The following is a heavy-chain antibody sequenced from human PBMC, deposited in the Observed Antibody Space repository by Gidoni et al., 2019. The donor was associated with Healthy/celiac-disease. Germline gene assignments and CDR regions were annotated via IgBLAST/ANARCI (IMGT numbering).Heavy chain of an antibody. J-gene: IGHJ6*02. CDR2: IKKDGSEK. D-gene: IGHD6-19*01. Sequence: EVQLVESGGGLVQPGGSLRLSCAASGFTFSSYWMSWVRQAPGKGLEWVANIKKDGSEKYYVDSVKGRFTISRDNAKNSLYLQMNSLRAEDTSVYYCARDRPQWLVHFYYYYGMDVWGQGTTVTVSS. CDR3: ARDRPQWLVHFYYYYGMDV. V-gene: IGHV3-7*01. CDR1: GFTFSSYW.